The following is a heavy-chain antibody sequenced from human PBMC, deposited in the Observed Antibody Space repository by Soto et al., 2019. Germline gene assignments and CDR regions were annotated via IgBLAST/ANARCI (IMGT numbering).Heavy chain of an antibody. J-gene: IGHJ3*02. V-gene: IGHV3-30*18. D-gene: IGHD1-26*01. CDR1: GFTFSSYG. CDR3: AKGVRHELRGAFDI. CDR2: ISYDGSNK. Sequence: PGGSLRLSCAASGFTFSSYGMHWVRQAPGKGLEWVAVISYDGSNKYYADSVKGRFTISRDNSKNTLYLQMNSLRAEDTAVYYCAKGVRHELRGAFDIWGQGTMVTVS.